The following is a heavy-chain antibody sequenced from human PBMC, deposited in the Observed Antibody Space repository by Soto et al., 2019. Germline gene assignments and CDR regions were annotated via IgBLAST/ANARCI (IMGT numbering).Heavy chain of an antibody. D-gene: IGHD2-21*02. CDR1: GFSLYTGGVG. CDR3: THTDSRTSLAMDY. J-gene: IGHJ4*02. Sequence: QITLKESGPTLVKPTQTLTLTCTFSGFSLYTGGVGVAWIRQPPGKALEWLALIYWDDDKRYSPSLKSRLTITKDTSKRQVVLTMTTMDPVDTATYYCTHTDSRTSLAMDYWGQGTLVTVSS. CDR2: IYWDDDK. V-gene: IGHV2-5*02.